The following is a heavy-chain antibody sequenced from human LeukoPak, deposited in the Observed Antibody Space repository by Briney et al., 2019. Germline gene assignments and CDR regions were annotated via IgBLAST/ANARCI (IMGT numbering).Heavy chain of an antibody. J-gene: IGHJ4*02. CDR1: GGSISSGGYY. Sequence: SETLSLTCTVSGGSISSGGYYWSWIRQHPGKGLEWIGYIYYSGSTYYNPSLKSRVTISVDTSKNQFTLKLSSVTAADTAVYYCARDAVEYFDYWGQGTLVTVSS. CDR3: ARDAVEYFDY. V-gene: IGHV4-31*03. CDR2: IYYSGST.